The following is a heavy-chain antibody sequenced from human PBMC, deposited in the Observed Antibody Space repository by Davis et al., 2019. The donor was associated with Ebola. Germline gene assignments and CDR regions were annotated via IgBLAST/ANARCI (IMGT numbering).Heavy chain of an antibody. J-gene: IGHJ4*02. CDR2: IWYDGSNK. CDR1: GFTFSSYG. D-gene: IGHD7-27*01. Sequence: GESLKISCAASGFTFSSYGMHWVRQAPGKGLEWVAVIWYDGSNKYYADSVKGRFTISRDNSKNTLYLNMASLRPEDTALYYCTNLPGDAARDYWGQGTLVTVSS. V-gene: IGHV3-33*06. CDR3: TNLPGDAARDY.